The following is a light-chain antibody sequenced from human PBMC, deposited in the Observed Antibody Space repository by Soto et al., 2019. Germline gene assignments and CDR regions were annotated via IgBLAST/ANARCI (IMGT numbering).Light chain of an antibody. CDR1: QDIRKV. J-gene: IGKJ3*01. Sequence: DIQMTQSPASLSASVGDRVTITCRASQDIRKVVAWYQQKPGKAPKLLIYAASTLQSGVPPRFSGSGSGTDFTLTINSLQPEDVATYSCQKYSSVPVFGPGTKVEIK. V-gene: IGKV1-27*01. CDR3: QKYSSVPV. CDR2: AAS.